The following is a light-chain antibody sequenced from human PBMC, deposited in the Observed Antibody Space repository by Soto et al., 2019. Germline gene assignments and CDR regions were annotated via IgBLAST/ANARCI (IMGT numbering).Light chain of an antibody. V-gene: IGKV1-5*01. CDR2: DAS. J-gene: IGKJ1*01. CDR1: QSISSW. CDR3: QQYNSYSVT. Sequence: DIQMTQSPSNLFASLGDKVTITCRASQSISSWLAWYQQKPGKAPKLLIYDASSLESGVPSRFSGSGSGTEFTLTISSLQPDDFATDYCQQYNSYSVTFGQGTKV.